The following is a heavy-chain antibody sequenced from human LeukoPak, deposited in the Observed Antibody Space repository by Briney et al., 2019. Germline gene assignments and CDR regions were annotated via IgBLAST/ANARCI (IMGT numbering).Heavy chain of an antibody. CDR2: IFYTGKT. CDR1: GGSVYTSDYY. CDR3: ARVFDS. V-gene: IGHV4-39*07. J-gene: IGHJ4*02. Sequence: PSETLSLTCTVAGGSVYTSDYYWGWVRQPPGKGPEWIGDIFYTGKTIYHPSRKSRVSISIDTAKNQCSLKPSSVTAADTAVYYCARVFDSWGQGTLVTVSS.